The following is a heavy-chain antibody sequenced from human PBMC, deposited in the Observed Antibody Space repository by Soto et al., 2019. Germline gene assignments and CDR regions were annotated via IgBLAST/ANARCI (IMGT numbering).Heavy chain of an antibody. Sequence: LSLTCTVSGGSISSSSYYWGWIRQPPGKGLEWIGSIYYSGSTYYNPSLKSRVTISVDTSKNQFSLKLSSVTAADTAVYYCARPQEGDFWSGYYFWGQGTLVTVSS. J-gene: IGHJ4*02. CDR3: ARPQEGDFWSGYYF. D-gene: IGHD3-3*01. CDR1: GGSISSSSYY. V-gene: IGHV4-39*01. CDR2: IYYSGST.